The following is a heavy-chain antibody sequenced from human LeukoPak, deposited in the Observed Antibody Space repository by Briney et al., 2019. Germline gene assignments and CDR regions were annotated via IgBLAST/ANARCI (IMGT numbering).Heavy chain of an antibody. Sequence: SETLSLTCTVSGASISSNTYYWAWIRQPPGKGLEWIGAAYYSASSDYNPSLKSRVTISVDTTKNQFSLRLRSATVADTAVYYCARRTIATTGHWFDPWGQGTLVTVSS. J-gene: IGHJ5*02. CDR1: GASISSNTYY. CDR3: ARRTIATTGHWFDP. D-gene: IGHD6-13*01. V-gene: IGHV4-39*01. CDR2: AYYSASS.